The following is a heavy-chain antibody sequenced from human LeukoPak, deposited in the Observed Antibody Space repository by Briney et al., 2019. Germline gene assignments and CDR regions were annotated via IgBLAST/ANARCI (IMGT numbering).Heavy chain of an antibody. CDR2: IYHSGST. CDR1: GYSISSGYY. CDR3: ARDMHDGYSSSWFPDY. V-gene: IGHV4-38-2*02. D-gene: IGHD6-13*01. J-gene: IGHJ4*02. Sequence: SETLSLTCTVSGYSISSGYYWGWIRQPPGKGLEWIGSIYHSGSTYYNPSLKSRVTISVDTSKNQFSLKLSSVTAADTAVYYCARDMHDGYSSSWFPDYWGQGTLVTVSS.